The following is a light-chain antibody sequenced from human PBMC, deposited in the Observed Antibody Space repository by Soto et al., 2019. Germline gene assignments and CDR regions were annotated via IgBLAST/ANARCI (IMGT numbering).Light chain of an antibody. J-gene: IGKJ5*01. CDR3: QQYNNWPPIT. CDR2: GAS. V-gene: IGKV3-15*01. Sequence: DILMTQSPATLSVSPGERATLSCMSSQSVDSNLAWYQQKPGQAPRLLIYGASTRATGISARFSGSGSGTEFTLTISSLQSEDFAVYYCQQYNNWPPITCGQGTRREIK. CDR1: QSVDSN.